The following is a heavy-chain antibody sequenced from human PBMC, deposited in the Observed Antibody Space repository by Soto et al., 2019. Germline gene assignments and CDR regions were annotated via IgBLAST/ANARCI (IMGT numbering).Heavy chain of an antibody. Sequence: QVQLVQSGGEVKKPGSSVKVSCKASGDTFSTYTISWVRQAPGQGLEWVGRIIAVLGKTNNGQKVQGRVTITVDKSTSTCYMELSSLRSEDTAMYYYGIARYDSTSLGDGMDVWGQGTTVTVS. CDR2: IIAVLGKT. V-gene: IGHV1-69*02. CDR1: GDTFSTYT. CDR3: GIARYDSTSLGDGMDV. D-gene: IGHD6-13*01. J-gene: IGHJ6*02.